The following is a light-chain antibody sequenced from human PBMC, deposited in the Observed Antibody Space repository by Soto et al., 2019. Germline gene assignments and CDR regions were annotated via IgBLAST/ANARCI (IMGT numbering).Light chain of an antibody. CDR2: RNN. Sequence: QSVLTQPPSASGTPGQRVTISCSGSSSNIGSNYVYWYQQLPGTAPKLLIYRNNQRPSGVPDRFSGSKSGTSASLAISGLRSEDEADYYCAAWDDSLSGRDVVFGGGTKHRP. V-gene: IGLV1-47*01. J-gene: IGLJ2*01. CDR3: AAWDDSLSGRDVV. CDR1: SSNIGSNY.